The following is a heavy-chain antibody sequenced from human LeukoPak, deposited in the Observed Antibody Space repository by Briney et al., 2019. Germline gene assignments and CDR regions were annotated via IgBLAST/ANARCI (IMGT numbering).Heavy chain of an antibody. V-gene: IGHV3-30*03. CDR1: GFTFSSYG. CDR3: APRNDY. CDR2: ISYDGSNK. J-gene: IGHJ4*02. Sequence: GGSLILSCAASGFTFSSYGMHWGRQAPGKGLEWVAVISYDGSNKYYADSVKGRFTISRDNSKNTLYLQMNSLSVGQTVVYYCAPRNDYWGQGTLVTVSS.